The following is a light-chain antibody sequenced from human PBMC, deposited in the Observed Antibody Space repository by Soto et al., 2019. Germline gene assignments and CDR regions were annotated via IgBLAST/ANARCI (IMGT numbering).Light chain of an antibody. CDR2: TAS. Sequence: DIQMTQSPSSVSASVGDRVTLTCRASQGVSTWLAWYQQKPGKAPNLLLYTASSLQSGVPSRFSGSGSGTDFILTISSLQPEDVATYYCQKTTPCPLTFGGGTKAEI. J-gene: IGKJ4*01. CDR1: QGVSTW. CDR3: QKTTPCPLT. V-gene: IGKV1D-12*01.